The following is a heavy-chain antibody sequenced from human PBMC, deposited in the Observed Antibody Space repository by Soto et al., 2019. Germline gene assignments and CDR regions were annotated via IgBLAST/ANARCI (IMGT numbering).Heavy chain of an antibody. CDR3: AKDISRLIELFDY. D-gene: IGHD2-21*01. J-gene: IGHJ4*02. Sequence: GGSLRLSCAASGFTFDDYAMHWVRQAPGKGLEWVSGISWNSGSIGYADSVKGRFTISRDNAKNSLYLHMNSLRAEDTALYYCAKDISRLIELFDYWGQGTLVTVSS. CDR2: ISWNSGSI. V-gene: IGHV3-9*01. CDR1: GFTFDDYA.